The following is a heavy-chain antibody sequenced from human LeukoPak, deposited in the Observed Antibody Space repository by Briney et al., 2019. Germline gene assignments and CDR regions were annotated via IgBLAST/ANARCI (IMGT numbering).Heavy chain of an antibody. CDR1: GFTFTTYW. J-gene: IGHJ4*02. V-gene: IGHV3-7*01. CDR3: ARKNGLDY. CDR2: IKQDGTEK. Sequence: PGGSLRLSCAASGFTFTTYWMSWVRQPPGKGLEWVANIKQDGTEKYYVDSVKGRFTISRDNAKNSLYLQMNSLRAEDTAVYYCARKNGLDYWGQGTLVTVSS.